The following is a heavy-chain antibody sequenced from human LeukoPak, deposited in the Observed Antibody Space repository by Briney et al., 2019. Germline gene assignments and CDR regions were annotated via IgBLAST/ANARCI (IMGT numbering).Heavy chain of an antibody. J-gene: IGHJ4*02. CDR2: FDPEDGET. V-gene: IGHV1-24*01. Sequence: GASVKVSCKVSGYTLTELSMHWVRQAPGKGLEWMGGFDPEDGETIYAQKFQGRVTMTEVTSTDTAYMELSSLRSEDTAVYYCAAEYSSGWWGEYWGQGTLVTVSS. CDR1: GYTLTELS. CDR3: AAEYSSGWWGEY. D-gene: IGHD6-19*01.